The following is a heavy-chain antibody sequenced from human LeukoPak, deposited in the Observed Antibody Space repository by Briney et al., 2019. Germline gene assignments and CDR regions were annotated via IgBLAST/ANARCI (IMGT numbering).Heavy chain of an antibody. CDR2: IYYSGST. V-gene: IGHV4-39*01. CDR3: ARHGGGSFHFDY. D-gene: IGHD1-26*01. CDR1: GGSISNYY. J-gene: IGHJ4*02. Sequence: SETLSLTCTVSGGSISNYYWGWIRQPPGKGLEWIGSIYYSGSTYYNPSLKSRVTISVDTSKNQFSLKLSSVTAADTAVYYCARHGGGSFHFDYWGQGTLVTVSS.